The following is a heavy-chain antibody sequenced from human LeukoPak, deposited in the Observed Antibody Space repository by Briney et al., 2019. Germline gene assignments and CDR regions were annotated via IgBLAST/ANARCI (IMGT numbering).Heavy chain of an antibody. CDR1: GFTFSNYA. Sequence: GRSLRLSCAASGFTFSNYAMHWVRQAPGEALEWVALISYDGSNKHYAESVKGRFTISRDNSKNTLYLQMNSLRPEDTAVYYCARARFGYNRGPFDYWGQGILVTVSS. CDR2: ISYDGSNK. J-gene: IGHJ4*02. CDR3: ARARFGYNRGPFDY. D-gene: IGHD5-24*01. V-gene: IGHV3-30-3*01.